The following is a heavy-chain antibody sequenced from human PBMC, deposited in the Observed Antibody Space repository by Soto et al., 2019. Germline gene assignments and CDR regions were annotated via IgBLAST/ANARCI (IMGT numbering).Heavy chain of an antibody. CDR2: IYYSGGT. Sequence: SETLSLTCTVSGGSISSGGYYWSWIRQHPGKGLEWIGYIYYSGGTYYNPSLKSRVTISVDTSKNQFSLKLSSVTAADTAVYYCAREDDFWSGYRNWGQGTLVTVSS. V-gene: IGHV4-31*03. J-gene: IGHJ4*02. CDR1: GGSISSGGYY. CDR3: AREDDFWSGYRN. D-gene: IGHD3-3*01.